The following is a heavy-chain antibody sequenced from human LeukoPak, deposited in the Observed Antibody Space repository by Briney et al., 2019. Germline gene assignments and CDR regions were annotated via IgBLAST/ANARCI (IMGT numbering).Heavy chain of an antibody. J-gene: IGHJ2*01. D-gene: IGHD1-20*01. Sequence: GGSLRLSCAASGFTFSSYAMSWVRQAPGKGLEWVSAISGSGGSTYYADSVKGRFTISRDNSKNTMYLQMNSLRAEDTAVYYCAKTNWSSHWYLDLRGPGTLVTGSS. V-gene: IGHV3-23*01. CDR3: AKTNWSSHWYLDL. CDR2: ISGSGGST. CDR1: GFTFSSYA.